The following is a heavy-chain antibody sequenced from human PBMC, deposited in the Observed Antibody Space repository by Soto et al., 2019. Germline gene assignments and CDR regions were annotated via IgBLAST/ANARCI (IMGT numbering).Heavy chain of an antibody. CDR3: ARERKDYYDSSGYFDY. D-gene: IGHD3-22*01. J-gene: IGHJ4*02. V-gene: IGHV4-59*01. CDR2: IFYSGST. Sequence: PSETLSLTCTVSGGSISSCYWSWIRQPPGKGLEWIGYIFYSGSTNYNPSLKSRVTISVDTSKNQFSLKLSSVTAADTAVYYCARERKDYYDSSGYFDYWGQGTLVTVSS. CDR1: GGSISSCY.